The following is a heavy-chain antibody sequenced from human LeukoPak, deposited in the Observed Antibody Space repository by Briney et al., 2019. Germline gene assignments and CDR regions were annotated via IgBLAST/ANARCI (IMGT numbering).Heavy chain of an antibody. D-gene: IGHD6-6*01. V-gene: IGHV3-64*01. J-gene: IGHJ4*02. CDR3: ARISSSYDYDY. CDR1: GFTFRSFG. CDR2: ISSNGGST. Sequence: PGGSLRLSCAASGFTFRSFGMHWVRQAPGQGLEYVAAISSNGGSTDYANSVKGRFTISRDNSKNTLYLQMGSLRAEDMAVYYCARISSSYDYDYWGQGTLATVSS.